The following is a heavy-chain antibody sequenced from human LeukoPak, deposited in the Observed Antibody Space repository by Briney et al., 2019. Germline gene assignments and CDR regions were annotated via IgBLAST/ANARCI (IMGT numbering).Heavy chain of an antibody. CDR2: INPNSGGT. CDR1: GYTFTSYY. D-gene: IGHD4-17*01. Sequence: ASVKVSCKASGYTFTSYYMHWVRQAPGQGLEWMGWINPNSGGTNYAQKFQGRVTMTRDTSISTAYMELSRLRSDDTAVYYCARDYGDYYWFDPWGQGTLVTVSS. J-gene: IGHJ5*02. V-gene: IGHV1-2*02. CDR3: ARDYGDYYWFDP.